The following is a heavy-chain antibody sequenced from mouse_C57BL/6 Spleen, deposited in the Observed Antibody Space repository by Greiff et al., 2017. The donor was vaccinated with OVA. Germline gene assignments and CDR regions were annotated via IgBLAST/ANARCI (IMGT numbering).Heavy chain of an antibody. D-gene: IGHD1-1*01. V-gene: IGHV14-1*01. CDR3: TTPITTVVGGYYAMDY. CDR2: IDPEDGDT. CDR1: GFNIKDYY. Sequence: VHVKQSGAELVRPGASVKLSCTASGFNIKDYYMHWVKQRPEQGLEWIGRIDPEDGDTEYAPKFQGKATMTADTSSNTAYLQLSSLTSEDTAVYYCTTPITTVVGGYYAMDYWGQGTSVTVSS. J-gene: IGHJ4*01.